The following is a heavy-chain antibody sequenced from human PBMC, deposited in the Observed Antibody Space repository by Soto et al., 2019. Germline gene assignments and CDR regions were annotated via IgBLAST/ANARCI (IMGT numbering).Heavy chain of an antibody. CDR2: ISAYNGNT. CDR3: ARDKGDGSGSYYGY. CDR1: GYTFISYG. J-gene: IGHJ4*02. Sequence: QVQLVQSGAEVKKPGASVKVSCKASGYTFISYGINWVRQAPGQGLEWMGWISAYNGNTNYAQKLQGRVTLTTDTSTSTAYMVLRSLRSDDTAVYYCARDKGDGSGSYYGYWGQGTLVTVSS. V-gene: IGHV1-18*01. D-gene: IGHD3-10*01.